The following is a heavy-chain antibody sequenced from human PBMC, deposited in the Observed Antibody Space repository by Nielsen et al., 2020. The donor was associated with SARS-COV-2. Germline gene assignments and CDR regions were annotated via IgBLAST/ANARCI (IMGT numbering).Heavy chain of an antibody. J-gene: IGHJ4*02. CDR3: AKDHRVGATTGKFDY. CDR2: ISGSGGST. D-gene: IGHD1-26*01. CDR1: GFTFSSYA. V-gene: IGHV3-23*01. Sequence: GESLKISCAASGFTFSSYAMSWVRQAPGKGLEWVSAISGSGGSTYYADSVKGWFTISRDNSKNTLYLQMNSLRAEDTAVYYCAKDHRVGATTGKFDYWGQGTLVTVSS.